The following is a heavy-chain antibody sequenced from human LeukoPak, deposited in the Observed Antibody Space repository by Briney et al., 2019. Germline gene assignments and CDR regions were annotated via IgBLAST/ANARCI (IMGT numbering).Heavy chain of an antibody. D-gene: IGHD6-19*01. J-gene: IGHJ4*02. Sequence: SETLSLTCAVYGGSFSGYYWSWIRQPPGKGLEWIGEINHSGSTNYNPSLKSRVTISVDTSRNQFSLKLSSVTAADTAVYYCARVPDWAGTGFDYWGQGTLVTVSS. CDR3: ARVPDWAGTGFDY. V-gene: IGHV4-34*01. CDR2: INHSGST. CDR1: GGSFSGYY.